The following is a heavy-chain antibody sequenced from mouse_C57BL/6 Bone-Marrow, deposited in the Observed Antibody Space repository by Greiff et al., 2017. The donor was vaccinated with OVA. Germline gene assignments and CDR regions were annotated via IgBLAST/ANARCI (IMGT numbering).Heavy chain of an antibody. Sequence: EVNVVESGGDLVKPGGSLKLSCAASGFTFSSYGMSWVRQTPDKRLEWVATISSGGSYTYYPDSVKGRFTISRDNAKNTLYLQMSSLKSEDTAMYYCASPYYYGSSPWFAYWGQGTLVTVSA. CDR2: ISSGGSYT. CDR3: ASPYYYGSSPWFAY. D-gene: IGHD1-1*01. CDR1: GFTFSSYG. V-gene: IGHV5-6*01. J-gene: IGHJ3*01.